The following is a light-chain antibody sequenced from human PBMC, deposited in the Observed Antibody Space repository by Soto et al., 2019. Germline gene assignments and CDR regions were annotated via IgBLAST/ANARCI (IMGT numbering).Light chain of an antibody. CDR1: SSDVGSYNY. CDR2: DVT. V-gene: IGLV2-14*03. J-gene: IGLJ2*01. CDR3: SSYTTVSTLV. Sequence: QSVLTQPASVSGSPGQSITISCTGTSSDVGSYNYVSWYQHHPGKAPELIIYDVTNRPSAVSNRVSGSKSGNTASLTISGLQAEDEADYYCSSYTTVSTLVFGGGTKLTVL.